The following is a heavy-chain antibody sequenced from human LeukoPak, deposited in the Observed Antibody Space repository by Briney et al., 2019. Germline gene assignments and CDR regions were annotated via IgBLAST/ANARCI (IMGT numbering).Heavy chain of an antibody. V-gene: IGHV4-59*01. CDR2: IYYSGST. D-gene: IGHD3-22*01. J-gene: IGHJ4*02. CDR1: GGSISSYY. Sequence: SETLSLTCTVSGGSISSYYWSWIRQPPGKGLEWIGYIYYSGSTNYNPSLKSRVTISVDTSKNQFSLKLSSVTAADTAVYYCARRGGYYGGFDCWGQGTLVTVSS. CDR3: ARRGGYYGGFDC.